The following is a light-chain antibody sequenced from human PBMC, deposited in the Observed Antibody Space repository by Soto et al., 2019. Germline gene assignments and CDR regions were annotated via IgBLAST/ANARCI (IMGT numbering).Light chain of an antibody. CDR2: DVT. V-gene: IGLV2-11*01. CDR3: CSHAGSYTYV. Sequence: QSALTQPRSVSGSPGQSLTISCTGTSSDVGGYNYVSWYQQHPGKVPKLMIYDVTKRPSGVPDRFSGSKSGNTASLTISGLQSEDEADYYCCSHAGSYTYVFGTATKVTVL. J-gene: IGLJ1*01. CDR1: SSDVGGYNY.